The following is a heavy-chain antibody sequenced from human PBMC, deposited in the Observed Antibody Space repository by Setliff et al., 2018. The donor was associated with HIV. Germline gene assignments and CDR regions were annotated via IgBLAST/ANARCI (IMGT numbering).Heavy chain of an antibody. Sequence: PSETLSLTCTVSGGSMSRFYWTWIRQPPGKGLEWIGFVYSTGSINYSPSFRGRLTISLDTSENQFALHLTSVTAADTAVYYCARAEGDAYNSLPSFDSWGPGALVTVSS. CDR3: ARAEGDAYNSLPSFDS. V-gene: IGHV4-59*01. CDR2: VYSTGSI. D-gene: IGHD1-1*01. CDR1: GGSMSRFY. J-gene: IGHJ4*02.